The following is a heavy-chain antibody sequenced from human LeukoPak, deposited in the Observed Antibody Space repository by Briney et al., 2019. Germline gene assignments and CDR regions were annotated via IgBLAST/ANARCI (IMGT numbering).Heavy chain of an antibody. J-gene: IGHJ4*02. Sequence: GGSLRLSCAASGFTFSTYRMAWVRQAPGKGLEWVANIKGDESAKHQADSVKGRFTISRDNAQNSVYLQTSSLRGEDTAVYYCARDVGGSLDYWGQGTLVTVSS. CDR2: IKGDESAK. CDR3: ARDVGGSLDY. D-gene: IGHD1-26*01. V-gene: IGHV3-7*01. CDR1: GFTFSTYR.